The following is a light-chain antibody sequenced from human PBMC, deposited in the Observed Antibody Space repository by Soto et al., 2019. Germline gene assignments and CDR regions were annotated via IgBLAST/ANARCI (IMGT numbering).Light chain of an antibody. Sequence: QSALTQHASVSGSPGQSIAISCTGTRSDVGAYNYVSWYHQHPGKAPKLMISEVTNRPSGVSDRISGSKSGNTASLIISGLQAEDEADYYCSSFTSRFTFVFGTGTKVTVL. CDR2: EVT. V-gene: IGLV2-14*01. CDR1: RSDVGAYNY. CDR3: SSFTSRFTFV. J-gene: IGLJ1*01.